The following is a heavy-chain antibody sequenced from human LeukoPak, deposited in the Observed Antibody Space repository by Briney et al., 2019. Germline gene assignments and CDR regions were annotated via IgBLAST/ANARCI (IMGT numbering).Heavy chain of an antibody. CDR2: ISGSGGST. J-gene: IGHJ4*02. CDR3: AKGLRGVVINFDY. CDR1: GFTFSNYG. V-gene: IGHV3-23*01. Sequence: PGGSLRLSCAASGFTFSNYGMSWVRQAPGKGLELVSAISGSGGSTYYADSVKGRFTISRDNSKNTVYLQMNSLRADDTAVYYCAKGLRGVVINFDYRGQGTLVTVSS. D-gene: IGHD3-22*01.